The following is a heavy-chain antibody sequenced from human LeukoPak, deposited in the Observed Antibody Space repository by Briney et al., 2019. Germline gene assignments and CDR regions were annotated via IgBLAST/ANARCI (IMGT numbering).Heavy chain of an antibody. CDR1: GYSISSGYY. D-gene: IGHD5-24*01. Sequence: SETLSLTCAVSGYSISSGYYWGWIRQPPGKGLEWIGIIYHFGSTYYYPSLKSRVTISVDTSKNQFSLKLSSVTAADTAVYYCARRGDGGYNSGFDYWGQGTLVTVSS. CDR3: ARRGDGGYNSGFDY. CDR2: IYHFGST. V-gene: IGHV4-38-2*01. J-gene: IGHJ4*02.